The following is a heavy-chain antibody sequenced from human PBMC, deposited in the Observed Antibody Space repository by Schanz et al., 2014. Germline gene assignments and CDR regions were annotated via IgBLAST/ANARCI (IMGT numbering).Heavy chain of an antibody. Sequence: QVQLVQSGAEVKKPGASVKVSCKASGYTFVSYSMHWVRQAPGQGLEWMGIINPSGGGTSYALRFQDRVTVTRDTSRSTVYMELSSLRSEDTGVYYCARAPTAYCSDTSCVGTPFDYWGQGTLVTVSS. D-gene: IGHD2-2*01. J-gene: IGHJ4*02. CDR1: GYTFVSYS. CDR3: ARAPTAYCSDTSCVGTPFDY. CDR2: INPSGGGT. V-gene: IGHV1-46*03.